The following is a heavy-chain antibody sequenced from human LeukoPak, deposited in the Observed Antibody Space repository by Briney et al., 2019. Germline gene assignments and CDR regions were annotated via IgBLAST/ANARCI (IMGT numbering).Heavy chain of an antibody. V-gene: IGHV3-11*01. D-gene: IGHD3-22*01. CDR2: ISSSGSTI. J-gene: IGHJ4*02. Sequence: GGSLRLSCAASGFTFSDYYMSWIRQAPGKGLEWVSYISSSGSTIYYADSVKGRFTISRDNAKNSLYLQMNSLRAEDTAVYYYARDILYYYDSSGYYDYWGQGTLVTVSS. CDR1: GFTFSDYY. CDR3: ARDILYYYDSSGYYDY.